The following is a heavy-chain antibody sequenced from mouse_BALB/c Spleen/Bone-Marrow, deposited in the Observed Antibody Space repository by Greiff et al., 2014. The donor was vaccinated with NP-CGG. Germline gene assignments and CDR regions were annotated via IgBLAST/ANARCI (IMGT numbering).Heavy chain of an antibody. CDR1: GYTFTSYT. CDR2: INPSSGYT. V-gene: IGHV1-4*02. D-gene: IGHD4-1*01. J-gene: IGHJ3*01. CDR3: AREARTGAWFTF. Sequence: VMLVESGAELARPGASVKMSCKASGYTFTSYTIQWVKQRPGQGLEWIGYINPSSGYTDYNQKFKDKTTLTAYKSSNTAYMQLTSLTSEDSAVYSCAREARTGAWFTFWGQGTLVTVSA.